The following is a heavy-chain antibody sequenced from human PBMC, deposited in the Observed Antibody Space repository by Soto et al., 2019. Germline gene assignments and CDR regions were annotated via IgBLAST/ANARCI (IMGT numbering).Heavy chain of an antibody. V-gene: IGHV3-30*18. CDR3: AKDSSSSWYFSNYYYGMDV. D-gene: IGHD6-13*01. CDR2: ISYDGSNK. CDR1: GFTFSSYG. Sequence: GGSLRLSCAASGFTFSSYGMHWVRQAPGKGLEWVAVISYDGSNKYYADSVKGRFTISRDNSKNTLYLQMNSLRAEDTAVYYCAKDSSSSWYFSNYYYGMDVWGQGTTVTVSS. J-gene: IGHJ6*02.